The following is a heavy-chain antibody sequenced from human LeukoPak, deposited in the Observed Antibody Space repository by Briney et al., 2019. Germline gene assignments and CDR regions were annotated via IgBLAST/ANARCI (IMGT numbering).Heavy chain of an antibody. V-gene: IGHV3-48*03. J-gene: IGHJ4*02. Sequence: GGSLRLSCAASGFTFSSYEMNWVRQAPGKGLEWVSYISSSGSTIYYADSVKGRFTISRDNAKNSLYLQMNSLRAEDTAVYYCAKDRQQLAYDYWGQGTLVTVSS. D-gene: IGHD6-13*01. CDR1: GFTFSSYE. CDR3: AKDRQQLAYDY. CDR2: ISSSGSTI.